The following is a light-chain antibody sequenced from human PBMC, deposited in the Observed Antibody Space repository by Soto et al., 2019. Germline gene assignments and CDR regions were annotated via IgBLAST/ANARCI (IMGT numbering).Light chain of an antibody. CDR2: EVS. J-gene: IGLJ1*01. Sequence: QSALTQPASVSGSPGQSITISCAGTSRDVGGYNSVSWYQQHPGKAPKLMISEVSNRPSGVSNRFSGSKSGNTASLTISGLQAEDEADYYCSSYTAGGTIFGTGTKLTVL. CDR1: SRDVGGYNS. V-gene: IGLV2-14*01. CDR3: SSYTAGGTI.